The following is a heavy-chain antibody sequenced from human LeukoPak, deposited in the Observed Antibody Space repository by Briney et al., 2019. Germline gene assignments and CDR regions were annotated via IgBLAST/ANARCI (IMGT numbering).Heavy chain of an antibody. CDR2: ISGSGDST. V-gene: IGHV3-23*01. D-gene: IGHD2-2*02. CDR3: ATIPLKGSEYFPH. J-gene: IGHJ1*01. Sequence: GGSLRLSCVASGFTLRSYVMNWVRQTPGKGLEWVSSISGSGDSTFYADSVKGRFTISRDNSNNTLYLQMNSLRAEDTAIYYCATIPLKGSEYFPHWGQGTLVTVSS. CDR1: GFTLRSYV.